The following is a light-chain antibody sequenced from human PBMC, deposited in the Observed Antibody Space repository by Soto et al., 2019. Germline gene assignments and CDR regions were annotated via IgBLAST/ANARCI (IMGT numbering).Light chain of an antibody. Sequence: QSVLTQPPSASGTRGQRVTISCSGSSSNIGSNYVYWYQQLPGTAPKLLIYRNNQRPSGVPDRFSGSKSGTSASLAISGLRSEDEADYYCAAWDDSLSGHVVFGGGTQLTVL. CDR2: RNN. V-gene: IGLV1-47*01. J-gene: IGLJ2*01. CDR1: SSNIGSNY. CDR3: AAWDDSLSGHVV.